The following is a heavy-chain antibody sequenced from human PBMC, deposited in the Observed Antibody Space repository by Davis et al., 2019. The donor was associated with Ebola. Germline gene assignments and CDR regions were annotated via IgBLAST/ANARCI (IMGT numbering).Heavy chain of an antibody. Sequence: GESPKISCKGSGYSFTSYWISWVRQMPGKGLEWMGRIDPSDSYTNYSPSFQGHVTISADKSISTAYLQWSSLKASDTAMYYCARHYYGSGSYYWFDPWGQGTLVTVSS. CDR1: GYSFTSYW. CDR3: ARHYYGSGSYYWFDP. J-gene: IGHJ5*02. CDR2: IDPSDSYT. V-gene: IGHV5-10-1*01. D-gene: IGHD3-10*01.